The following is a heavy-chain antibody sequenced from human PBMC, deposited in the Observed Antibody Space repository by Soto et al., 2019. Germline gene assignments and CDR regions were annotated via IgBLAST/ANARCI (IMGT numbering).Heavy chain of an antibody. J-gene: IGHJ3*02. Sequence: GVSLRLSGSASGFTCSSYGRSSVHQDPGTGLEWVAHIKQAGSEKYYVGSVKGRFPISRDHAKNSLYLQMHSLRAEDTAVYYCARDLAVVTWDAFDICGQGTMVTVSS. V-gene: IGHV3-7*03. CDR2: IKQAGSEK. CDR1: GFTCSSYG. D-gene: IGHD2-15*01. CDR3: ARDLAVVTWDAFDI.